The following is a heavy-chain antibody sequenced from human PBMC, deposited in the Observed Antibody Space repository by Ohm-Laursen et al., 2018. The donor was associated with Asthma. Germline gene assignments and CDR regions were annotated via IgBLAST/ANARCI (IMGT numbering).Heavy chain of an antibody. V-gene: IGHV4-31*02. D-gene: IGHD3-22*01. CDR2: IYYSGIT. CDR3: ARGTFYYESTGYYFFDH. J-gene: IGHJ4*02. CDR1: GDSISSGNHY. Sequence: SQTLPLTCTVSGDSISSGNHYWSWIRQHPGKGLEWIGYIYYSGITYSNPSLRSRVSISVDTSKNQFSLKLSPVTAADTAVYYCARGTFYYESTGYYFFDHWGQGALVTVSS.